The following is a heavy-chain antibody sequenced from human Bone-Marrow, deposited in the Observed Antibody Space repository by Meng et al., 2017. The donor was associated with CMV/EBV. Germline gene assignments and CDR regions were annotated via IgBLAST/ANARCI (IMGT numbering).Heavy chain of an antibody. CDR1: GFSFSDYY. CDR3: ARDGCSGNSCYPQNWFDS. V-gene: IGHV3-66*02. Sequence: GGSLRLSCAASGFSFSDYYMNWVRQAPGKGLEWVSVIYAGGSTDYADSVKGRFTISRDNSKNVLYLQMNSLRTDDTAVYFCARDGCSGNSCYPQNWFDSWGQGTQVTVSS. CDR2: IYAGGST. D-gene: IGHD2/OR15-2a*01. J-gene: IGHJ5*01.